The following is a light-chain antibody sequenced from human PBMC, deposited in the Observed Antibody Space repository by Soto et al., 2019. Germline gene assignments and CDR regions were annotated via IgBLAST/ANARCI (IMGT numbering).Light chain of an antibody. CDR1: SSDVGGYNY. V-gene: IGLV2-8*01. J-gene: IGLJ3*02. CDR2: EVS. Sequence: QSVLTQPPSASGSPGQSVTISCTGTSSDVGGYNYVSWFQQHPGKAPKLMIYEVSKRPSGVPDRFSGSKSGNTASLTVSGLQAEDEADYYCNSYAGSNILVFGGGTKLTVL. CDR3: NSYAGSNILV.